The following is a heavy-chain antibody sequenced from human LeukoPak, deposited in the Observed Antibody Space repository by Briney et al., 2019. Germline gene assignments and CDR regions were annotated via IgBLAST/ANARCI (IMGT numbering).Heavy chain of an antibody. D-gene: IGHD3-22*01. CDR1: GYTFTSYY. Sequence: GASVKVSCKASGYTFTSYYMHWVRQAPGQGLGWMGIINPSGGSTSYAQKFQGRVTMTRDTSTSTVYMELSSLRSEDTAVYYCARERIDSSGYYAFDYWGQGTLVTVSS. CDR3: ARERIDSSGYYAFDY. V-gene: IGHV1-46*01. CDR2: INPSGGST. J-gene: IGHJ4*02.